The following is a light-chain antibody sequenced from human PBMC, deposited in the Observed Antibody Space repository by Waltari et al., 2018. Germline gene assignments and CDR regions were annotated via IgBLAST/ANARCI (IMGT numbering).Light chain of an antibody. Sequence: QSVLTQPRSASGTPGQRVTLSCSGSYSNIRENFVNWYQQVPGSAPTLLIYRSSQRPSGVPDRFSASNSDTSASLVINGLRAEDEAEYLCAAWDDSLSGPVFGGGTMLTVL. CDR3: AAWDDSLSGPV. CDR2: RSS. J-gene: IGLJ2*01. V-gene: IGLV1-47*01. CDR1: YSNIRENF.